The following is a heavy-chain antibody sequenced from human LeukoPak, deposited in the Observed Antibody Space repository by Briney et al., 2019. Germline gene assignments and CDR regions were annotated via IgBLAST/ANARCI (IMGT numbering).Heavy chain of an antibody. CDR1: GGTFSSYA. Sequence: SVKVSCKASGGTFSSYAISWVRQAPGQGLEWMGGIIPIFGTANYAQKFQGRVTITADESTSTAYMELSSLRSDDTAVYYCARYRGANGYYFDYWGQGTLVTVSS. CDR2: IIPIFGTA. D-gene: IGHD3-10*01. V-gene: IGHV1-69*13. J-gene: IGHJ4*02. CDR3: ARYRGANGYYFDY.